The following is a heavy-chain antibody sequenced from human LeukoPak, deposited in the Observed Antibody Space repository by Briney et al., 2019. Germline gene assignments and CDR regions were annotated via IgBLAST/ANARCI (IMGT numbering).Heavy chain of an antibody. V-gene: IGHV3-7*01. J-gene: IGHJ4*02. CDR2: INRDSSVK. D-gene: IGHD1-14*01. Sequence: PGGSLRLSCAASGFNFTTFWMSWVRQTPEKGLEFVANINRDSSVKNYVDSVKGRFTISRDNAKQSLFLELNILSADDTAVFYCARDPGSSVFDLWGQGSLVTVST. CDR3: ARDPGSSVFDL. CDR1: GFNFTTFW.